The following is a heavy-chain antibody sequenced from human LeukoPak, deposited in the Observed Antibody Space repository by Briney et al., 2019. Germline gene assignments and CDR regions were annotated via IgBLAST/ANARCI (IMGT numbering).Heavy chain of an antibody. CDR1: GGSIRSYY. Sequence: SETLSLTCSVSGGSIRSYYWSWIRQPPGKGLEWVGYIYYSGSTNYDPSLKSRVTISVDTSKNQFSLKLSSVTAADTAMYYCARDSPLSSCLDFDYWSQGTLVTVSS. J-gene: IGHJ4*02. CDR3: ARDSPLSSCLDFDY. D-gene: IGHD6-13*01. V-gene: IGHV4-59*01. CDR2: IYYSGST.